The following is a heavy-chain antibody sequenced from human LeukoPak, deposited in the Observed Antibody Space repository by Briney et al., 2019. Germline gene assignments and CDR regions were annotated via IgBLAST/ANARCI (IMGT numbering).Heavy chain of an antibody. Sequence: GSSLRLSCAASGFTFRSYGMHGVRQAPGKGLEWVAVIWYDGSNKYYADSVKGRFTISRDNSKNTLYLQMNSLRAEDTAVYYCARERAGPYYYGMDVWGQGTTVTVPS. CDR1: GFTFRSYG. CDR3: ARERAGPYYYGMDV. CDR2: IWYDGSNK. V-gene: IGHV3-33*01. J-gene: IGHJ6*02.